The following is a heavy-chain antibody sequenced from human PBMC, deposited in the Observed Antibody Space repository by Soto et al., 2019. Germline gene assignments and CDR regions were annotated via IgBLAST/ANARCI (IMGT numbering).Heavy chain of an antibody. J-gene: IGHJ6*02. V-gene: IGHV3-21*01. CDR3: ARVRPYSPVTDSYYYYGMDV. D-gene: IGHD5-18*01. CDR1: GFTFSSYS. Sequence: EVQLVESGGGLVQPGGSLRLSCAASGFTFSSYSMNWVRQAPGKGLEWVSSISSSSSYIYYADSVKGRFTISRDNAKNSLYLQMNSLRAEDTAVYYCARVRPYSPVTDSYYYYGMDVWGQGTTVTVSS. CDR2: ISSSSSYI.